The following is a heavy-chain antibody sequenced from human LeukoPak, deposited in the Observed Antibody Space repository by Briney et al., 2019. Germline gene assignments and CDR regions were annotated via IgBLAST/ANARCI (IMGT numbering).Heavy chain of an antibody. CDR2: ISGSGGST. V-gene: IGHV3-23*01. CDR3: AKDKRKSPAVFAGYSYVPNWFDP. J-gene: IGHJ5*02. D-gene: IGHD5-18*01. Sequence: GGSLRLSCAATGFTFSSYAMSWVRQAPGKGLEWVSAISGSGGSTYYADSVKGRFTISRDNSKNTLYLQMNSLRAEDTAVYYCAKDKRKSPAVFAGYSYVPNWFDPLGQGTLVTVSS. CDR1: GFTFSSYA.